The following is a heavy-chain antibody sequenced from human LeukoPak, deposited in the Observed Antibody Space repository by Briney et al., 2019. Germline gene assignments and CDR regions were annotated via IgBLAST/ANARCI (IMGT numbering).Heavy chain of an antibody. J-gene: IGHJ5*02. CDR1: GFTVSSSY. V-gene: IGHV3-53*05. CDR2: FYTGDKT. Sequence: PGGSLRLSCAASGFTVSSSYMSWVRQAPGKGLEWVSVFYTGDKTYYTDSVKGRFTISRDNSKNTLYLQMNSLRTEDTAVYHCAKDLYGSGWYNYFDPWGQGALVTVSS. D-gene: IGHD6-19*01. CDR3: AKDLYGSGWYNYFDP.